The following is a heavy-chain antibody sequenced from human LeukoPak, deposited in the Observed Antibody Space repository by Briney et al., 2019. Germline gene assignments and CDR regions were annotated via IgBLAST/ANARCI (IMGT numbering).Heavy chain of an antibody. CDR2: IIPILGTA. Sequence: ASVKVSCKASGGTFSSYAISWVRQAPGQGLEWMGRIIPILGTANYAQKFQGRVTITADKSTSTAYMELSSLRSEDTAVYYCAREREQPGEFDYWGQGTLVTVSS. J-gene: IGHJ4*02. D-gene: IGHD3-16*01. V-gene: IGHV1-69*04. CDR3: AREREQPGEFDY. CDR1: GGTFSSYA.